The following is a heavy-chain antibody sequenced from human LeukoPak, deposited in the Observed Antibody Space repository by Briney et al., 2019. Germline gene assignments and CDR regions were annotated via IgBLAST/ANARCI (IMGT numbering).Heavy chain of an antibody. CDR2: IWYDGSNK. V-gene: IGHV3-33*01. CDR1: GFTFSSYG. Sequence: PGGSLRLSCAASGFTFSSYGMHWVRQAPGKGLERVAVIWYDGSNKYYADSVKGRFTISRDNSKNTLYLQMNSLRAEDTAVYYCARAQDDILTGYIAGIDYWGQGALVTVSS. J-gene: IGHJ4*02. D-gene: IGHD3-9*01. CDR3: ARAQDDILTGYIAGIDY.